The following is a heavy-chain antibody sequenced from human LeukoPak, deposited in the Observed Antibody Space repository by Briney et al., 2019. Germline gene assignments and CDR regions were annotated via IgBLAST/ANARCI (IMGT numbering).Heavy chain of an antibody. CDR3: AKDQWEPWYFDL. J-gene: IGHJ2*01. V-gene: IGHV3-23*01. CDR2: TSGSGGST. D-gene: IGHD1-26*01. Sequence: GGSLRLSCAASGFTFSSYAMSWVRQAPGKGLEWVSATSGSGGSTYYADSVKGRFTISRDNSKNTLYLQMNSLRAEDTAVYYCAKDQWEPWYFDLWGRGTLVTVSS. CDR1: GFTFSSYA.